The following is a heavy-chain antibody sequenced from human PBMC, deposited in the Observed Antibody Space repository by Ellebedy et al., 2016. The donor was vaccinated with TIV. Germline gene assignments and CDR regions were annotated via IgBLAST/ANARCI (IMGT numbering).Heavy chain of an antibody. CDR1: GFTFDTYS. D-gene: IGHD6-13*01. CDR3: ARAMRQLGLVYYYAVDV. J-gene: IGHJ6*02. V-gene: IGHV3-48*02. Sequence: GESLKISCEASGFTFDTYSMNWVRQAPGKGLEWVSYISDSSSTKFYADSVKGRFTISRDNAKNSLYLQMNSLRDEDTAVYYCARAMRQLGLVYYYAVDVWGQGTTVTVSS. CDR2: ISDSSSTK.